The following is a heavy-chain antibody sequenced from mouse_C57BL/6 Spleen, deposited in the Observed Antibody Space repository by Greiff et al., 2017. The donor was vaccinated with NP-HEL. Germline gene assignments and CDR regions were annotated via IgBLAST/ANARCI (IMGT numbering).Heavy chain of an antibody. D-gene: IGHD3-3*01. CDR3: TRPLRGYAMDD. V-gene: IGHV1-15*01. CDR2: IDPETGGT. J-gene: IGHJ4*01. CDR1: GYTFTDYE. Sequence: QVQLQQSGAELVRPGASVTLSCKASGYTFTDYEMHWVKQTPVHGLEWIGAIDPETGGTAYNQKFKGKAILTADKSSSTAYMELRSLTSEDSAVYYCTRPLRGYAMDDWGQGTSVTVSS.